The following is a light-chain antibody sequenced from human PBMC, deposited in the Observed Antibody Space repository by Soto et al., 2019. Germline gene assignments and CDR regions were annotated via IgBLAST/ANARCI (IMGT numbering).Light chain of an antibody. CDR2: GAS. J-gene: IGKJ1*01. Sequence: EMVMTQSPVTLSVSQGERATLSCRASQSVSSDFAWYHQKPVQAPRLLIYGASTRATGIPARFSGSGSGTEFTLTINSLQSEDFAVYYCQQYNNWPRTFGQGTKV. V-gene: IGKV3-15*01. CDR1: QSVSSD. CDR3: QQYNNWPRT.